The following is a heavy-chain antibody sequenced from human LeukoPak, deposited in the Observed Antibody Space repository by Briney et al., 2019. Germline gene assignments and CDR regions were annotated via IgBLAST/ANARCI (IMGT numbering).Heavy chain of an antibody. J-gene: IGHJ6*02. D-gene: IGHD5-18*01. CDR1: GGTFSSYA. CDR2: IIPIFGIA. CDR3: ARSIQLWPEGYYGMDV. Sequence: SVKVSCKASGGTFSSYAISWVRQAPGQGLEWMGRIIPIFGIANYAQKFQGRVTITAVKSTSTAYMELSSLRSEDTAVYYCARSIQLWPEGYYGMDVWGQGTTVTVSS. V-gene: IGHV1-69*04.